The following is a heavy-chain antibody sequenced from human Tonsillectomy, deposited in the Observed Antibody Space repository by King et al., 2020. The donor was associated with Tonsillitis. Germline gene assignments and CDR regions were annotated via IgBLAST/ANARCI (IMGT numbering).Heavy chain of an antibody. V-gene: IGHV3-43*01. CDR2: ISWDGGST. Sequence: VQLVESGGVVVQPGGSLRLACAASGFTFDDYTMHWVRHAPGKGLEWVSLISWDGGSTYYADSVKGRFTISRDNSKNSLYLQMNNLRTEDTALYHCAKASHYAIFTVYYRVVSAPPDSGGQGTLVTAPS. CDR3: AKASHYAIFTVYYRVVSAPPDS. D-gene: IGHD3-9*01. J-gene: IGHJ4*02. CDR1: GFTFDDYT.